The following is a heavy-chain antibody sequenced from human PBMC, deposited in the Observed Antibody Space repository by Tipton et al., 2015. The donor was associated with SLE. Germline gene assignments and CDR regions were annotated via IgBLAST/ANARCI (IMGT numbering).Heavy chain of an antibody. Sequence: SLRLSCAASGFTFSSYWMHWVRQAPGKGLVWVSRINSDGSSTSYADSVKGRFTISRDNAKNTLYLQMNSLRAEDTAVYYCARHPVPAYYCYYMDVWGKGTTVTVSS. CDR2: INSDGSST. CDR1: GFTFSSYW. V-gene: IGHV3-74*01. D-gene: IGHD2-2*01. J-gene: IGHJ6*03. CDR3: ARHPVPAYYCYYMDV.